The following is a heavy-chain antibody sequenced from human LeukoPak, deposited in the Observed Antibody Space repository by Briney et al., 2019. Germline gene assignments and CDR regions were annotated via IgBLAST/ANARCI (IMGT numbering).Heavy chain of an antibody. Sequence: PGGSLRLSCAASGVTFSSYGMHWVRQAPGKGLEWVAVISYDGSNKYYADSVKGRFTISRDNSKNTLYLQMNSLRAEDTAVYYCARSNLRFLEWLPFDYWGQGTLVTVSS. V-gene: IGHV3-30*03. CDR2: ISYDGSNK. D-gene: IGHD3-3*01. CDR1: GVTFSSYG. CDR3: ARSNLRFLEWLPFDY. J-gene: IGHJ4*02.